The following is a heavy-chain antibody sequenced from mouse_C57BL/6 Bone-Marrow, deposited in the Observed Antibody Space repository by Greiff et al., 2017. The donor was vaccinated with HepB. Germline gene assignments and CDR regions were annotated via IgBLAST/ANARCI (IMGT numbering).Heavy chain of an antibody. CDR3: ARSNCHYFDY. D-gene: IGHD4-1*01. V-gene: IGHV1-81*01. CDR2: IYPRSGNT. Sequence: QVQLKESGAELARPGASVKLSCKASGYTFTSYGISWVKQRTGQGLEWIGEIYPRSGNTYYNEKFKGKATLTADKSSSTAYMELRSLTSEDSAVYFCARSNCHYFDYWGQGTTLTVSS. CDR1: GYTFTSYG. J-gene: IGHJ2*01.